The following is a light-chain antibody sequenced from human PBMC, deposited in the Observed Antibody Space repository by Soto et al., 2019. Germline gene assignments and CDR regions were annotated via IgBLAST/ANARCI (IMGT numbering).Light chain of an antibody. V-gene: IGKV3-15*01. Sequence: EKVMTQSPATLSMSPGERATLSCRASQSVSSFLALYQQKPGQAPRLLIYGAFTRATGIPARFSGSGSGTEFTLTISSLQSEDFAVYYCQQYSNWPSWTFGQGTKVEVK. J-gene: IGKJ1*01. CDR1: QSVSSF. CDR3: QQYSNWPSWT. CDR2: GAF.